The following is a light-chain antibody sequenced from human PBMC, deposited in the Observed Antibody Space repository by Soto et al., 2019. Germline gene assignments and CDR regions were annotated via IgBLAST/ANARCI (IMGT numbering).Light chain of an antibody. Sequence: QSALTQPAPVPGSPGQPTTFSCTGGSGDVGGYSYVSWYQQYPGKAPKLMIYEVINRPSGVSNRFSGSKSGNTASLTISGLQADDEADYYCSSYTNSDTWVFGGGTQLTVL. CDR1: SGDVGGYSY. J-gene: IGLJ3*02. V-gene: IGLV2-14*01. CDR3: SSYTNSDTWV. CDR2: EVI.